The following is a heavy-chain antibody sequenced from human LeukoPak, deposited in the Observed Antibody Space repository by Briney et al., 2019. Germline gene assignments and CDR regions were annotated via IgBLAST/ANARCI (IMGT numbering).Heavy chain of an antibody. D-gene: IGHD2-15*01. Sequence: GRSLRLSCAASGFTCSSYAMHWDRQAPGKGLEWVAVISYDGSNKYYADSVKGRFTISRDNSKNTLYLQMNSLRAEDTAVYYCAREGMVEAFDIWGQGTMVTVSS. CDR1: GFTCSSYA. J-gene: IGHJ3*02. V-gene: IGHV3-30-3*01. CDR2: ISYDGSNK. CDR3: AREGMVEAFDI.